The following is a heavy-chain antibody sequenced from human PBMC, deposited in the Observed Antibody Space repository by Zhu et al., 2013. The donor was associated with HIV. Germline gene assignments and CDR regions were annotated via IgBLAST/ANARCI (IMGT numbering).Heavy chain of an antibody. CDR1: GYTFTSYG. D-gene: IGHD4-17*01. CDR2: ISAYNGNT. V-gene: IGHV1-18*01. J-gene: IGHJ4*02. CDR3: ARDDYGDYARSSPFDF. Sequence: QVQLVQSGAEMKKPGASVKVSCKASGYTFTSYGISWVRQAPGQGLEWMGWISAYNGNTNYAQKLQGRVTMTTDTSTSTAYMELRSLRSDDTAVYYCARDDYGDYARSSPFDFWAREPWSPSPQ.